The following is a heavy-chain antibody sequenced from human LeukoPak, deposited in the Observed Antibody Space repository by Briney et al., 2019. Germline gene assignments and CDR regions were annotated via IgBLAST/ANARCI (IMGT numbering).Heavy chain of an antibody. J-gene: IGHJ4*02. D-gene: IGHD2-15*01. Sequence: SETLSLTCTVSGGSISSGDYYWSWIRQPPGKGLEWIGYIYYSGSTYYNPSLKSRVTISVDTSKNQFSLKLSSVTAADTAVYYCARACSGGSCSHLGYLDYWGQGTLVTVSS. V-gene: IGHV4-30-4*08. CDR3: ARACSGGSCSHLGYLDY. CDR2: IYYSGST. CDR1: GGSISSGDYY.